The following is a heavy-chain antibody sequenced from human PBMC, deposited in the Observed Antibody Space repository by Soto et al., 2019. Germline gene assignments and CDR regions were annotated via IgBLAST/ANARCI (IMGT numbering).Heavy chain of an antibody. V-gene: IGHV3-72*01. J-gene: IGHJ6*02. Sequence: EVQLVESGGGLVQPGGSLRLSCAASGFTFSDYYMDWVRQAPGKGLEWVCRTRNKANSYTTEYAASVKGRLTIYRDDSKYSLYLQTNSLKTQDTAVYYCDTAYRSGGGCQAPGDYSYGMGFWGPGTT. D-gene: IGHD6-25*01. CDR2: TRNKANSYTT. CDR1: GFTFSDYY. CDR3: DTAYRSGGGCQAPGDYSYGMGF.